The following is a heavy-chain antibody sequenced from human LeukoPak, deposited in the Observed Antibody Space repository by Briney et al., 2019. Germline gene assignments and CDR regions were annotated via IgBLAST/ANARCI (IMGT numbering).Heavy chain of an antibody. CDR3: ARDPFPYYYDSGGYYNY. CDR1: GYTFTSYG. J-gene: IGHJ4*02. CDR2: ISAYNGNT. D-gene: IGHD3-22*01. Sequence: ASVKVSCKASGYTFTSYGISWVRQAPGQGLEWMGWISAYNGNTNYAQKLQGRVTMTTDTSTGTAYMELRSLRSDDTAVYYCARDPFPYYYDSGGYYNYWGQGTLVTVSS. V-gene: IGHV1-18*01.